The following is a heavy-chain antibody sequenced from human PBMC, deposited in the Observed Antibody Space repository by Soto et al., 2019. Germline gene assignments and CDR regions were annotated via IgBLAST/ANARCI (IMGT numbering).Heavy chain of an antibody. CDR3: ERDGGRTGLFDYSSMDV. CDR2: IKQDGSEK. J-gene: IGHJ6*03. CDR1: GFTFSSYW. V-gene: IGHV3-7*01. Sequence: GGSLRLSCAASGFTFSSYWMSWVRQAPGKGLEWVANIKQDGSEKYYVDSVKGRFTISRDNAKNSLYLQMNSLRAEDTAVYYCERDGGRTGLFDYSSMDVWGKGTTVTVSS. D-gene: IGHD1-1*01.